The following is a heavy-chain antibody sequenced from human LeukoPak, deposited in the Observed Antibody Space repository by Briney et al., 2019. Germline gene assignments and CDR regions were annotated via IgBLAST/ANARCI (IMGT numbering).Heavy chain of an antibody. CDR1: GFSFSSHA. V-gene: IGHV3-23*01. J-gene: IGHJ4*02. Sequence: GGSLRLSCAASGFSFSSHALNWVRQAPGKGLECVSTNSGSSGSTYYTDSVKGRFTISRDNSRNTLYLKMNSLRAEDTAVYYCAKDLAVAVFLAGDYWGQGTLVTVSS. D-gene: IGHD6-13*01. CDR3: AKDLAVAVFLAGDY. CDR2: NSGSSGST.